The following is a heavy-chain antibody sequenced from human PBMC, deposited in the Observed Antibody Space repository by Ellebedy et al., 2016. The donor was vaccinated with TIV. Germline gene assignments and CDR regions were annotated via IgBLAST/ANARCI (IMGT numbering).Heavy chain of an antibody. CDR1: GFTFSNYW. Sequence: GGSLRLSCAASGFTFSNYWMTWVRQAPGKGLEWVANMKQDGREEYYVDSVKGRFIISRDNAKNSVYLQMSSLRVEDTAMYYCARRKGTTVVTNDAFDIWGQGTMVTVSS. CDR3: ARRKGTTVVTNDAFDI. V-gene: IGHV3-7*03. J-gene: IGHJ3*02. D-gene: IGHD4-23*01. CDR2: MKQDGREE.